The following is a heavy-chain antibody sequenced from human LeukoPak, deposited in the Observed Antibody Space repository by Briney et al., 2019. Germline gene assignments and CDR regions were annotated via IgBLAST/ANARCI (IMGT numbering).Heavy chain of an antibody. CDR3: ARGTYRYGDYSAPIFDY. Sequence: SETLSLTCTVSGGSISSGGYYWSWIRQHPGKGLEWIGYIYYSGSTYYNPSLKSRVTISVDTSKNQFSLKLSSVTAADTAVYYCARGTYRYGDYSAPIFDYWGQGTLVTVSS. CDR2: IYYSGST. V-gene: IGHV4-30-4*08. CDR1: GGSISSGGYY. J-gene: IGHJ4*02. D-gene: IGHD4-17*01.